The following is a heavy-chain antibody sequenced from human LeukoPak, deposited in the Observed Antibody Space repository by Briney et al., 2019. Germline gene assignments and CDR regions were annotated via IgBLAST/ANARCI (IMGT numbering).Heavy chain of an antibody. CDR1: GYTFTSYY. Sequence: ASVKVSCKASGYTFTSYYMHWVRQAPGQGLEWMGIINPSGGSTSYAQKFQGRVTMTRDTSTSTVYMELSSLRSEDTAVYYCARRGLYNWNDEPSFDYWGQGTLVTVSS. D-gene: IGHD1-20*01. CDR2: INPSGGST. V-gene: IGHV1-46*01. CDR3: ARRGLYNWNDEPSFDY. J-gene: IGHJ4*02.